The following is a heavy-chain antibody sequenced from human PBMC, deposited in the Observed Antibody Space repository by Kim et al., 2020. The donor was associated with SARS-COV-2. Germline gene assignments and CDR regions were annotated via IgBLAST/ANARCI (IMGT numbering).Heavy chain of an antibody. CDR3: AKNRGGGAWNLDY. CDR1: GFNFNSYG. Sequence: GGSLRLSCAASGFNFNSYGMTWVRQAPGKGLEWVSGIDGGGVNTYYADSVKGRFTISRDNSKSTLYVEMNSLRAEDTALSYCAKNRGGGAWNLDYWGQGTLVTGSS. D-gene: IGHD1-1*01. J-gene: IGHJ4*02. CDR2: IDGGGVNT. V-gene: IGHV3-23*01.